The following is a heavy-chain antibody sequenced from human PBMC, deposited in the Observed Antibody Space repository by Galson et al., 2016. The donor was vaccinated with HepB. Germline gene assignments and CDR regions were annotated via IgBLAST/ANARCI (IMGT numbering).Heavy chain of an antibody. CDR1: GVSVSNDRLY. Sequence: ETLSLTCSISGVSVSNDRLYWSWIRQPPGKGLEWIGFYHYSGNTNYNASLKSRVAISFDPSKNQFSLKLRSVTAADTAVYYCAKDNSGSYIDYWGQGILVTVSS. CDR3: AKDNSGSYIDY. J-gene: IGHJ4*02. V-gene: IGHV4-61*01. D-gene: IGHD1-26*01. CDR2: YHYSGNT.